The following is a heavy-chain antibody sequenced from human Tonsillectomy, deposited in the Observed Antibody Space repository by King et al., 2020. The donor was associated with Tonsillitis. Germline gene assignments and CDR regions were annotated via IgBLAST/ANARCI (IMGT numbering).Heavy chain of an antibody. Sequence: VQLVESGGGVVQPGRSLRLSCAASGFTFSSYGMHWVRQAPGKGLEWVAVISYDGSNKYYADSVKGRFTTSRDNSKNTLYLQMNSLRAEERAGYYCAKDQVEEYVRREGDMYYFDYWGQGTLVTVSS. J-gene: IGHJ4*02. D-gene: IGHD2-15*01. V-gene: IGHV3-30*18. CDR2: ISYDGSNK. CDR3: AKDQVEEYVRREGDMYYFDY. CDR1: GFTFSSYG.